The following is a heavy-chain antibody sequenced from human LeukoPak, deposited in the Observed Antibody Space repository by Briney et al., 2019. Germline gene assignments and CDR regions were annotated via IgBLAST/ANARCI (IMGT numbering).Heavy chain of an antibody. V-gene: IGHV3-23*01. CDR2: FSGSGGST. CDR1: GFTFSSYG. Sequence: GGTLRLSCAASGFTFSSYGMSWVRQAPGKGLEWVSAFSGSGGSTYYADCVKGRFTISRDNAKNSLYLQMNSLSAEDTAVYYCARGVSDAFDIWGQGTMVTVSS. J-gene: IGHJ3*02. CDR3: ARGVSDAFDI.